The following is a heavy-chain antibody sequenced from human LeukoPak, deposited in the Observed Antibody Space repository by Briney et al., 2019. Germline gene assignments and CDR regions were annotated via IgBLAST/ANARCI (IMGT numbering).Heavy chain of an antibody. J-gene: IGHJ4*02. CDR3: AKVPQYYDILTGSDY. V-gene: IGHV3-7*01. CDR2: IKQDGSEK. Sequence: PGGSLRLSCAASGFTFSSYWMSWVRQAPGKGLEWVANIKQDGSEKYYVDSVKGRFTISRDNAKNSLYLQMNSLRAEDTAVYYCAKVPQYYDILTGSDYWGQGTLVTVSS. D-gene: IGHD3-9*01. CDR1: GFTFSSYW.